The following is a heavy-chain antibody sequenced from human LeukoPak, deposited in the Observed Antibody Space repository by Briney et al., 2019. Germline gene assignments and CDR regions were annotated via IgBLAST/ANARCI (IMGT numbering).Heavy chain of an antibody. J-gene: IGHJ3*02. CDR1: GGSISTYY. Sequence: SETLSLTCTVSGGSISTYYWSWIRPPPGKGLEGIAYVYYSGSTNYTPYLKSRGTISVDTSKNPFSLKLSSVTAADTAVYYCARGYSTVVLAFDIWGQGTMVTVSS. V-gene: IGHV4-59*12. D-gene: IGHD4-23*01. CDR3: ARGYSTVVLAFDI. CDR2: VYYSGST.